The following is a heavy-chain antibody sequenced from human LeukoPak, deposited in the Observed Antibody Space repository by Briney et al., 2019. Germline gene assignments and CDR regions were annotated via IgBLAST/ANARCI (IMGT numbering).Heavy chain of an antibody. CDR2: IYPGDSDT. J-gene: IGHJ4*02. CDR1: GYSFTSYW. D-gene: IGHD3-22*01. Sequence: GESLKISCKGSGYSFTSYWIGWVRHMPGKGLEWMGIIYPGDSDTRYSPSFQGQVTISADKSISAAYLQWSSLKASDTAMYYCARSWQRDSSSYYYGYWGQGTLVTVSS. V-gene: IGHV5-51*01. CDR3: ARSWQRDSSSYYYGY.